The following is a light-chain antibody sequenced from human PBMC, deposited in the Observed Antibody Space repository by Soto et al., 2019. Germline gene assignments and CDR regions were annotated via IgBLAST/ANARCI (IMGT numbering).Light chain of an antibody. CDR3: QSYDSSLSAVV. Sequence: QSVLTHPPSVSGAPGQRVTISCTGSRSNIGAGYGVHWYQQLPGTAPKLLIYGNSNRPSGVPDRFSGSKSGTSASLAITGLQAEDEADYYCQSYDSSLSAVVFGGGTKLTVL. CDR1: RSNIGAGYG. V-gene: IGLV1-40*01. J-gene: IGLJ2*01. CDR2: GNS.